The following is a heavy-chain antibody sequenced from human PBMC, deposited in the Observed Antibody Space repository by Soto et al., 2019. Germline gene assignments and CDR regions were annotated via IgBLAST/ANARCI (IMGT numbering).Heavy chain of an antibody. CDR2: INHSGST. CDR3: ARGRYSSSWYLIY. V-gene: IGHV4-34*01. CDR1: GGSFSGYY. J-gene: IGHJ4*02. Sequence: SETLSLTCAVYGGSFSGYYWSWIRQPPGKGLEWIGEINHSGSTNYNPSLKSRVTISVDTSKNQFSLKLSSVTAADTAVYYCARGRYSSSWYLIYWDQGTLVTVSS. D-gene: IGHD6-13*01.